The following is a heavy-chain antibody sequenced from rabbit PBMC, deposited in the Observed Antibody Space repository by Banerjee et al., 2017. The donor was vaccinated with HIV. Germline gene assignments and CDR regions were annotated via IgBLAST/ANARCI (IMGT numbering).Heavy chain of an antibody. CDR3: ARVARYASSSGYFDVPNL. V-gene: IGHV1S7*01. CDR1: GFDFSSYY. D-gene: IGHD1-1*01. Sequence: QLKESGGGLVQPGGSLKLSCKASGFDFSSYYMSWVRQAPGKGLEWIGYIDPVFGSTYYASWVNGRFTISSHNAQNTLYLQLNGLTAADTATYFCARVARYASSSGYFDVPNLWGPGTLVTVS. CDR2: IDPVFGST. J-gene: IGHJ4*01.